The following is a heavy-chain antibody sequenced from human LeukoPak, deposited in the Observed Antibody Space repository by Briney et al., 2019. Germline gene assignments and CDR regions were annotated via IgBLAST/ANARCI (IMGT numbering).Heavy chain of an antibody. J-gene: IGHJ4*02. Sequence: PGGSLRLSCAASGFTFSSYAMRWVRQAPGKGLEWVSAISGSGGSTYYADSVKGRFTISRDNSKNTLYLQMNSLRAEDTAVYYCAKGAPITMIVVVIHYFDYWGQGTLVTVSS. CDR3: AKGAPITMIVVVIHYFDY. CDR1: GFTFSSYA. D-gene: IGHD3-22*01. CDR2: ISGSGGST. V-gene: IGHV3-23*01.